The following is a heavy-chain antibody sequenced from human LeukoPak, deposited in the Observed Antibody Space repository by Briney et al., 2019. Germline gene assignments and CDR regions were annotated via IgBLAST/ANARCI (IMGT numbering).Heavy chain of an antibody. CDR3: ARDQVLWWKPVGYFDL. J-gene: IGHJ2*01. Sequence: GGSLRLSCAASGFTLATYGMHWVRQAPGKGLVWVSRVNTDGSYSDYADSVKGRFTSSRDNSKNTLFLEMNGLRADATAVYYCARDQVLWWKPVGYFDLWGRGTLLTVSS. CDR1: GFTLATYG. V-gene: IGHV3-74*01. D-gene: IGHD2-21*01. CDR2: VNTDGSYS.